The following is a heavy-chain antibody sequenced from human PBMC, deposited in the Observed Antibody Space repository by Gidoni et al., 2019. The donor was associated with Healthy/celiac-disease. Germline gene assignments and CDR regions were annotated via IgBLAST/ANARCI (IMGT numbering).Heavy chain of an antibody. V-gene: IGHV1-46*01. CDR3: ARGAGQLWTSYNWFDP. CDR1: GYTFTSYY. J-gene: IGHJ5*02. D-gene: IGHD5-18*01. CDR2: INPSGGST. Sequence: QVQLVQSGAEVKKPGASVKVSCKASGYTFTSYYMHWVRQAPGQGLEWMGIINPSGGSTSYAQKFQGRVTMTRDTSTSTVYMELSSLRSEDTAVYYCARGAGQLWTSYNWFDPWGQGTLVTVSS.